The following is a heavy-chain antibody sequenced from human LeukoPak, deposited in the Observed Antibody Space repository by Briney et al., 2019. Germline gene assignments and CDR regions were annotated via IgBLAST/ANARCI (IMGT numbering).Heavy chain of an antibody. D-gene: IGHD1-20*01. Sequence: GRSLRLSCAASGFTFSNYDMHWVRQAPGKGLEWVAVISYDGTNKYYADSVKGRFTISRDNSKSTLYLQMNSLRAEDTAVYYCANHRTPDRYHWNYFDYWGQGTLVTVSS. CDR1: GFTFSNYD. CDR3: ANHRTPDRYHWNYFDY. J-gene: IGHJ4*02. CDR2: ISYDGTNK. V-gene: IGHV3-30*18.